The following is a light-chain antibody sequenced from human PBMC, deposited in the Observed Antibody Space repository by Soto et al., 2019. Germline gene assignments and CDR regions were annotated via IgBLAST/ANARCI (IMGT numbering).Light chain of an antibody. Sequence: EIVLTQSPGTLSLSPGERATLSCRASQSVSSSYLAWYQQKPGQAPRLLIYGASSRATGIPDRFSGSGSGPYFTLTISRLETEGFAVYYCQQYGSSRTVGQGTKVEIK. CDR1: QSVSSSY. CDR3: QQYGSSRT. J-gene: IGKJ1*01. CDR2: GAS. V-gene: IGKV3-20*01.